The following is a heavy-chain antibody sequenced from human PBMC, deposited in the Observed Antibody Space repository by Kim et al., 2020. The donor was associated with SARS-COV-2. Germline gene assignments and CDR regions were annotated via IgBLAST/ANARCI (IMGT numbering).Heavy chain of an antibody. V-gene: IGHV1-69*13. Sequence: SVKVSCKASGGTFSSYAISWVRQAPGQGLEWMGGIIPIFGTANYAQKFQGRVTITADESTSTAYMELSSLRSEDTAVYYCADSSGYYYETGLYFDYWGQGTLVTVSS. D-gene: IGHD3-22*01. CDR3: ADSSGYYYETGLYFDY. CDR1: GGTFSSYA. CDR2: IIPIFGTA. J-gene: IGHJ4*02.